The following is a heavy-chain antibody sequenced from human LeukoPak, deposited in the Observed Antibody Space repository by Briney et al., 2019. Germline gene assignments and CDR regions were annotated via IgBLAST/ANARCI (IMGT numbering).Heavy chain of an antibody. J-gene: IGHJ4*02. Sequence: GGSLRLSCAASGFTFSSYALSWVRQAPGKGLEWVSGISGSGGSTYYADSVKGRFTISRDNSKNTLYLQMSSLRAEDTAVYYCAGGRGGQTGLNYFDYWGQGTLVTVSS. CDR2: ISGSGGST. V-gene: IGHV3-23*01. D-gene: IGHD1-1*01. CDR1: GFTFSSYA. CDR3: AGGRGGQTGLNYFDY.